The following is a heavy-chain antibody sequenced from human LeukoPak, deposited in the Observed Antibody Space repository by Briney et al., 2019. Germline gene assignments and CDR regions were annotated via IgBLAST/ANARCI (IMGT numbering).Heavy chain of an antibody. D-gene: IGHD3-22*01. CDR3: AIGSPMTRRFFDY. J-gene: IGHJ4*02. Sequence: GGSLRLSCAAFGFTVSSNCMSWVRQAPGKGLEWVSGIYSGGSSDYADSVKGRFTISRDNSKNTLYLQMNSLRAEGTAVYYCAIGSPMTRRFFDYWGQGTLVTVSS. CDR1: GFTVSSNC. V-gene: IGHV3-66*01. CDR2: IYSGGSS.